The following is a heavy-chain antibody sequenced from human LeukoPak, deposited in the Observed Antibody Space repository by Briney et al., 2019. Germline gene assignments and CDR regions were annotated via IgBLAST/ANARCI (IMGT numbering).Heavy chain of an antibody. D-gene: IGHD6-13*01. CDR2: ISSSSSYI. Sequence: GGSLRLSCAASGFTFSSYSMNWVRQAPGEGLEWVSSISSSSSYIYYADSVKGRFTISRDNAKNSLYLQMNSLRAEDTAVYYCARVSSSWTEDWFDPWGQGTLVTVSS. CDR3: ARVSSSWTEDWFDP. CDR1: GFTFSSYS. V-gene: IGHV3-21*01. J-gene: IGHJ5*02.